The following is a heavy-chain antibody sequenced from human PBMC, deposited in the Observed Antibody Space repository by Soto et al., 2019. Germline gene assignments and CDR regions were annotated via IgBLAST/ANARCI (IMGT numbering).Heavy chain of an antibody. CDR3: AKDGGLWFGDRYFDL. CDR2: ISYDGSNK. V-gene: IGHV3-30*18. J-gene: IGHJ2*01. D-gene: IGHD3-10*01. CDR1: GFTFSSYG. Sequence: QVQLVESGGGVVQPGRSLRLSCAASGFTFSSYGMHWVRQAPGKGLEWVAVISYDGSNKYYADSVKGRFTISRDNSKNTLYLQMNSLRAEDTAVYYCAKDGGLWFGDRYFDLWGRGTLVTVSS.